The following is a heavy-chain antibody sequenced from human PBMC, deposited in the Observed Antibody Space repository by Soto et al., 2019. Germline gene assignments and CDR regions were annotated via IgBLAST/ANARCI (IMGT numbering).Heavy chain of an antibody. CDR2: IYYSGST. D-gene: IGHD6-13*01. V-gene: IGHV4-31*03. CDR3: ARGPSSSWYRALAGRNPTGYFDY. Sequence: QVQLQESGPGLVKPSQTLSLTCTVSGGSISSGGYYWSWIRQHPGKGLEWIGYIYYSGSTYYNPSLKSRVTISVDTSKNQFSLKLSSVTAADTAVYYCARGPSSSWYRALAGRNPTGYFDYWGQGTLVTVSS. J-gene: IGHJ4*02. CDR1: GGSISSGGYY.